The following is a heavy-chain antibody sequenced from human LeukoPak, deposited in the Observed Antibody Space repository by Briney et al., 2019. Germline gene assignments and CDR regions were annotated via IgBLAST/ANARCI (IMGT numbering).Heavy chain of an antibody. CDR3: ARGGYYYDSSGYYRSNKYYFDY. CDR1: GGSISSNTYS. D-gene: IGHD3-22*01. CDR2: IYYGGSA. Sequence: SETLSLTCTVSGGSISSNTYSWGWIRQPPGKGLEWIGSIYYGGSAYYNPSLKSRVTISVDTSKNHFSLKLSSVTAADTAVYYCARGGYYYDSSGYYRSNKYYFDYWGQGTLVIVSS. V-gene: IGHV4-39*02. J-gene: IGHJ4*02.